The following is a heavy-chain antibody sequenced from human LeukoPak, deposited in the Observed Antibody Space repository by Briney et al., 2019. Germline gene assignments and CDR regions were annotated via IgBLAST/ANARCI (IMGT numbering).Heavy chain of an antibody. CDR2: ISAYNGNT. J-gene: IGHJ5*02. CDR3: ARAVYCSGGSCYSWFDP. CDR1: GGTFSSYA. D-gene: IGHD2-15*01. Sequence: ASVKVSCKASGGTFSSYAISWVRQAPGQGLEWMGWISAYNGNTNYAQKFQGRATMTTDTSTSTVYMELRSLRSDDTAVYYCARAVYCSGGSCYSWFDPWGQGTLVTVSS. V-gene: IGHV1-18*01.